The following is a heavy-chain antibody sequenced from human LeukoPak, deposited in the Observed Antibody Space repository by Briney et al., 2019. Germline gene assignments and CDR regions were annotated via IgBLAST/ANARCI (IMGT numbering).Heavy chain of an antibody. D-gene: IGHD1-1*01. CDR2: IIPIFGTA. V-gene: IGHV1-69*13. CDR1: GGTFSSYA. CDR3: AREGELERPAGYFDY. J-gene: IGHJ4*02. Sequence: SVTVSCKASGGTFSSYAISWVRQAPGQGLEWMGGIIPIFGTANYAQKFQGRVTITADESTSTAYMELSSLRSEDTAVYYCAREGELERPAGYFDYWGQGTLVTVSS.